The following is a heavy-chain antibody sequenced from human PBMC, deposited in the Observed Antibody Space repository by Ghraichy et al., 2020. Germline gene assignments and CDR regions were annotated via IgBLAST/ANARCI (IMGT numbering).Heavy chain of an antibody. CDR2: ISSSGSTI. Sequence: AGSLRLSCAASGFTFSDYYMSWIRQAPGKGLEWVSYISSSGSTIYYADSVKGRFTISRDNAKNSLYLQMNSLRAEDTAVYYCARSEPTYYDFWSGYPALGSWGQGNLVPVSS. D-gene: IGHD3-3*01. J-gene: IGHJ4*02. CDR3: ARSEPTYYDFWSGYPALGS. CDR1: GFTFSDYY. V-gene: IGHV3-11*04.